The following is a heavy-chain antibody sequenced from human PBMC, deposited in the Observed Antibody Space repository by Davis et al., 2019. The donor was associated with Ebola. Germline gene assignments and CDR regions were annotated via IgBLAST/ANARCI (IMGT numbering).Heavy chain of an antibody. CDR2: ISSSSSYI. CDR3: ARDSAYYDILTGYSGPDY. J-gene: IGHJ4*02. Sequence: PGGSLRLSCAASGFTFSDYYMSWIRQAPGKGLEWVSSISSSSSYIYYADSVKGRFTISRDNAKNSLYLQMNSLRAEDTAVYYCARDSAYYDILTGYSGPDYWGQGTLVTVSS. V-gene: IGHV3-11*06. CDR1: GFTFSDYY. D-gene: IGHD3-9*01.